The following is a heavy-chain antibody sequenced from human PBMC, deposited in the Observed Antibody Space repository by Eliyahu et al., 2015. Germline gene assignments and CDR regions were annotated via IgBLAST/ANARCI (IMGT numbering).Heavy chain of an antibody. CDR2: ISSNGGST. Sequence: EVQLVXSGGGLVQPGGXLRLSCSAXGFTXSSYAMHWVRQAPGKGLEYVSAISSNGGSTYYADSVKGRFTISRDNSKNTLYLQMSSLRAEDTAVYYCVKPNSGSYLLDWGQGTLVTVSS. CDR1: GFTXSSYA. D-gene: IGHD1-26*01. CDR3: VKPNSGSYLLD. V-gene: IGHV3-64D*06. J-gene: IGHJ4*02.